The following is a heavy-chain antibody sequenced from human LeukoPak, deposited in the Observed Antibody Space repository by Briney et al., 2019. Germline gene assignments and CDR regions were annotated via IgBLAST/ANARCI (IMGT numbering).Heavy chain of an antibody. V-gene: IGHV5-51*01. D-gene: IGHD3-10*01. J-gene: IGHJ5*02. Sequence: GESLKISCKGSGYSFTYYWIGWVRQMPGKGLEWMGIIYPGDSHTRYSPSFQGQVTISADKSISTAYLQWSSLEASDTAMYYCARHHMNYYGSGSPFDPWGQGTLVTVSS. CDR1: GYSFTYYW. CDR3: ARHHMNYYGSGSPFDP. CDR2: IYPGDSHT.